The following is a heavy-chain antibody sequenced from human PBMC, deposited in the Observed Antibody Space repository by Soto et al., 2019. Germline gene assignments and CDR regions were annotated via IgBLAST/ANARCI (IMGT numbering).Heavy chain of an antibody. Sequence: GSLRLSCAASGFPFTGYAMSWVRQAPGKGLEWVSAISGHGDATFYADSVKGRFTISRDNSKNTLYLHMNSLRAEDTALYYCANSRVSMVRGLIIIPNYWGQGTLVTVS. CDR2: ISGHGDAT. CDR1: GFPFTGYA. V-gene: IGHV3-23*01. D-gene: IGHD3-10*01. J-gene: IGHJ4*02. CDR3: ANSRVSMVRGLIIIPNY.